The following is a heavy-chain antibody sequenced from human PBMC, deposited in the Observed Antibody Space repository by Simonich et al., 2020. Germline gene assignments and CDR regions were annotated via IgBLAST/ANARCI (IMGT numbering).Heavy chain of an antibody. CDR1: GGTFSSYA. J-gene: IGHJ4*02. CDR2: IIPIRGIA. V-gene: IGHV1-69*10. Sequence: QVQLVQSGAEVKKPGSAVKVSCTASGGTFSSYAINCVRQAPGQGLGWVGGIIPIRGIANYAQKFQCRVTITADKSTSTAYMELSSLRSEDTAVYYCARGEAAAGMGFDYWGQGTLVTVSS. CDR3: ARGEAAAGMGFDY. D-gene: IGHD6-13*01.